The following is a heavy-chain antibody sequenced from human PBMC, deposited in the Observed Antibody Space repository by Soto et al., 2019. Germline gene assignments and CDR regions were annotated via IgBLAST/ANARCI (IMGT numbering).Heavy chain of an antibody. CDR3: ARIARGRIAARPPGY. CDR2: IYHSGST. D-gene: IGHD6-6*01. V-gene: IGHV4-38-2*01. CDR1: GYSISSGYY. J-gene: IGHJ1*01. Sequence: SETLSLTCAVSGYSISSGYYWGWIRQPPGKGLEWIGSIYHSGSTYYNPSLKSRVTISVDTSKNQFSLKLSSVTAADTAVYYCARIARGRIAARPPGYWGQGTLVTVSS.